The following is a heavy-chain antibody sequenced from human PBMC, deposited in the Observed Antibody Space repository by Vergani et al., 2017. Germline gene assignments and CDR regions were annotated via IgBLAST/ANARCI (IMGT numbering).Heavy chain of an antibody. CDR3: ARDFHFWNDYYRHYYYYMDV. Sequence: EVQLVESGGDLVQPGGSLRLSCAASGFTFSSLNMNWVRQAPGKGLEWVSFISTSSTTVYYADSVKGRFTISRDNARNSLYLQMNSLRAEDTAVYYCARDFHFWNDYYRHYYYYMDVWGKGTTVTVSS. CDR1: GFTFSSLN. V-gene: IGHV3-48*01. CDR2: ISTSSTTV. J-gene: IGHJ6*03. D-gene: IGHD3-3*02.